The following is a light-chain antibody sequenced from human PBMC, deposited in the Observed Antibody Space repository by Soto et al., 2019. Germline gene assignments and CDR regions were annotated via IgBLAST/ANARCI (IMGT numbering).Light chain of an antibody. J-gene: IGKJ4*01. V-gene: IGKV3-15*01. CDR1: QSVNNN. CDR3: QQYNNWPLT. CDR2: GAS. Sequence: EIVMTQSPATLSVSPGERATLSCRASQSVNNNLAWYQQKPGQAPRLLIYGASARATRIPARFSGSGSGTEFTLTISSLQSEDFAVYYCQQYNNWPLTFGGGTKVEIK.